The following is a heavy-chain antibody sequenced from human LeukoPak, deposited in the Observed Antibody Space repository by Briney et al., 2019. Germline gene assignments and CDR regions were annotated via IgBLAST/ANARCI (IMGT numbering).Heavy chain of an antibody. CDR1: GFTFSSYA. J-gene: IGHJ4*02. V-gene: IGHV3-23*01. CDR2: ISGSGGST. D-gene: IGHD2-21*02. Sequence: GGSLRLSCAASGFTFSSYAMSWVRQAPGKGLEWVSAISGSGGSTYYADSVKGRFTVSRDNAKNTLYPQMNSLRAEDTAVYYCAREDFNDYYFDYWGQGTLVTVSS. CDR3: AREDFNDYYFDY.